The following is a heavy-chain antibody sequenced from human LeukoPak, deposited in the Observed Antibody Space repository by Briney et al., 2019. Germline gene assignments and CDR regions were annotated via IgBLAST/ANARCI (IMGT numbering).Heavy chain of an antibody. CDR3: ARCYCSSTSCPPPDAFDI. Sequence: GESLKISCKGSGYSFTSYWIGWVRQMPGKGLEWMGIIYPGDSDTRYSPSFQGQVTISADKSISTAYLQWSSLKASDTAMYYCARCYCSSTSCPPPDAFDIWGQGTMVTVSS. CDR2: IYPGDSDT. J-gene: IGHJ3*02. D-gene: IGHD2-2*01. CDR1: GYSFTSYW. V-gene: IGHV5-51*01.